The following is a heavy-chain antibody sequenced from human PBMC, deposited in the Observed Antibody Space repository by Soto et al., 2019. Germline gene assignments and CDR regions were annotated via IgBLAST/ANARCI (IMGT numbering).Heavy chain of an antibody. CDR3: ARDGGFGELKY. D-gene: IGHD3-10*01. V-gene: IGHV1-69*18. J-gene: IGHJ4*02. CDR2: IIPVFGTT. Sequence: QVQLVQSGAELKKPGSSVKVSCKASGDTFSGYPINWVRQAPGEGLEWMGRIIPVFGTTNDAQRFEGRVPFTADESTNTAYMELRGLLSEDTAVYYCARDGGFGELKYWGPGTLVTVSS. CDR1: GDTFSGYP.